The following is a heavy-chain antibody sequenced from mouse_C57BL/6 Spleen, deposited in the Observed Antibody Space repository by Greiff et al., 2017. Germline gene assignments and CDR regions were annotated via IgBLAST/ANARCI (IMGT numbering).Heavy chain of an antibody. CDR1: GFSLTSYG. V-gene: IGHV2-2*01. CDR3: ARTFDYDIYAMDY. D-gene: IGHD2-4*01. CDR2: IWSGGST. Sequence: VKLEESGPGLVQPSQSLSITCTVSGFSLTSYGVHWVRQSPGKGLEWLGVIWSGGSTDYNAAFISRLSISKDNSKSQVFFKMNSLQADDTAIYYCARTFDYDIYAMDYSGQGTSVTVSS. J-gene: IGHJ4*01.